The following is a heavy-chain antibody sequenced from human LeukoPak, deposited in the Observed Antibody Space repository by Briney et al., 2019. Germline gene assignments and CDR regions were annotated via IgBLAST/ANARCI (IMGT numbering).Heavy chain of an antibody. CDR1: GYTFTSYA. V-gene: IGHV1-3*01. J-gene: IGHJ4*02. Sequence: ASVKVSCKASGYTFTSYAMHGVRQAPGQRLEWMGWINAGNGNTKYSQKFQGRVTITRDTSASTAYMELSSLRSEDTAVYYCARAGEPGYYDSSGYAPFDYWGQGTLVTVSS. CDR2: INAGNGNT. D-gene: IGHD3-22*01. CDR3: ARAGEPGYYDSSGYAPFDY.